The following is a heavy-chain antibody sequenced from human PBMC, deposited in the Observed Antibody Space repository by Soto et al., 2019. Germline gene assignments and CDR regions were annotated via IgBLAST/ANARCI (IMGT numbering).Heavy chain of an antibody. Sequence: GGSLRLSCAASGFTFSSYAMSWVRQAPGKGLEWVSAISGSGGSTYYADSVKGRFTISRDNSKNTLYLQLNSLRAEDTAVYYCTKDYGVDDYGDYVGYYYYYGMDVWGQGATVTASS. D-gene: IGHD4-17*01. CDR3: TKDYGVDDYGDYVGYYYYYGMDV. V-gene: IGHV3-23*01. J-gene: IGHJ6*02. CDR1: GFTFSSYA. CDR2: ISGSGGST.